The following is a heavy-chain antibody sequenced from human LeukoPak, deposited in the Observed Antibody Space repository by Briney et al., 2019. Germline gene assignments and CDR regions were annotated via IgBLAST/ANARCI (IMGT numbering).Heavy chain of an antibody. Sequence: SEPLSLPSPVSGGSIISSSAYWGWIRPPPGKGLKWIGSIYYSKNTYYNPSLKSRVTISADTSKNQFSLTLGSVSATDTAVYYCVSPRGFSYGYFDYWGQGTLVTVSS. CDR3: VSPRGFSYGYFDY. CDR2: IYYSKNT. V-gene: IGHV4-39*01. CDR1: GGSIISSSAY. D-gene: IGHD5-18*01. J-gene: IGHJ4*02.